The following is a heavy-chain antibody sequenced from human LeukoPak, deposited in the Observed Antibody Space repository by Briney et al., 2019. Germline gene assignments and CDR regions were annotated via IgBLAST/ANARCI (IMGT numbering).Heavy chain of an antibody. CDR2: IYSGGST. Sequence: GGSLRLSCAASEFSVGSNYMTWVRQAPGKGLEWVSLIYSGGSTYYADSVKGRFTISRDNSKNTLYLQMNSLRAEDTAVYYCARNVVVPASYYFDYWGQGTLVTVSS. CDR3: ARNVVVPASYYFDY. D-gene: IGHD2-2*01. CDR1: EFSVGSNY. J-gene: IGHJ4*01. V-gene: IGHV3-66*01.